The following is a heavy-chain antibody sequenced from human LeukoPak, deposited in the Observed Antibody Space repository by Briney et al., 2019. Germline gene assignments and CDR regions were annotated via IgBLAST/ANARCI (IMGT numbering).Heavy chain of an antibody. CDR2: IYYSGST. V-gene: IGHV4-30-4*08. Sequence: PSQTLSLTCTVSGGSISSGDYYWSWIRQPPGKGLEWFGSIYYSGSTYYNPSLKSRVTISVDTSKSQFSLKLSSVTAAGTAVYYCARVGPLVGAVDRHHNHFDYWGQGTLVTVSS. CDR1: GGSISSGDYY. CDR3: ARVGPLVGAVDRHHNHFDY. D-gene: IGHD1-26*01. J-gene: IGHJ4*02.